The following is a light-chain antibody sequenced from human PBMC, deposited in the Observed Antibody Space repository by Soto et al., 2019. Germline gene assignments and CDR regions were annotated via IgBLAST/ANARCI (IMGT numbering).Light chain of an antibody. CDR3: QQYGSSPLT. CDR2: DAS. V-gene: IGKV3-20*01. Sequence: DTVLTQSPATLSLSPGERATLSCRASQSVTTYLAWYQQKPGQAPRLLIYDASSRATGIPDRFSGSGSGTDFTLTISRLEPEDFAVYYCQQYGSSPLTFGGGTKVDIK. J-gene: IGKJ4*01. CDR1: QSVTTY.